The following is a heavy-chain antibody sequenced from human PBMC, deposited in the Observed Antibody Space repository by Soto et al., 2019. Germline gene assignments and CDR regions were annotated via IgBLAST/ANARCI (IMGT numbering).Heavy chain of an antibody. V-gene: IGHV4-31*03. CDR3: ARATSDSWFDP. CDR2: IYYSGST. CDR1: GGSISSGGYY. J-gene: IGHJ5*02. D-gene: IGHD2-15*01. Sequence: SETLSLTCTVSGGSISSGGYYWSWIRQHPGKGLEWIGYIYYSGSTYYNPSLKSRGTISVDTSKNQFSLKLSSVTAADTAVYYCARATSDSWFDPWGQGTLVTVCS.